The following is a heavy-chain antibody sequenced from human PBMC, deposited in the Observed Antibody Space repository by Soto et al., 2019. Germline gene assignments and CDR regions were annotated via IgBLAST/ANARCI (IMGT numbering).Heavy chain of an antibody. Sequence: SETLSLTCTVSGGSISSSSYYWGWIRPPPGKGLEWIGSIYYSGSTYYNPSLKSRVTISVDTSKNQFSLKLSSVTAADTAVYYCAGTPSQNYDFWSGYYSNWFDPWGQGTLVTVSS. J-gene: IGHJ5*02. CDR2: IYYSGST. V-gene: IGHV4-39*01. D-gene: IGHD3-3*01. CDR1: GGSISSSSYY. CDR3: AGTPSQNYDFWSGYYSNWFDP.